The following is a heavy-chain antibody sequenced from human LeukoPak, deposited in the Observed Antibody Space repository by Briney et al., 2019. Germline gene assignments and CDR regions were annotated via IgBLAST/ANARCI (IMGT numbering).Heavy chain of an antibody. D-gene: IGHD3-22*01. CDR3: AGGYYDSSGYPLFDY. J-gene: IGHJ4*02. Sequence: PSETLSLTCTVSGGSISSYYWSWIRQPPGKGLEWIGYIYYSGSTNYNPSLKSRVTISVDTSKNQFSLKLSSVTAADTAVYYCAGGYYDSSGYPLFDYWGQGTLVTVSS. CDR2: IYYSGST. CDR1: GGSISSYY. V-gene: IGHV4-59*01.